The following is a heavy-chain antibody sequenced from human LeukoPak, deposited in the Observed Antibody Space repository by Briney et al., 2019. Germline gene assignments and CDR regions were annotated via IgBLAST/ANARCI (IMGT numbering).Heavy chain of an antibody. J-gene: IGHJ4*02. D-gene: IGHD1-14*01. CDR3: ASQIEPYYFDY. CDR1: GFTFSDYY. Sequence: GGSLRLSCAASGFTFSDYYMSWIRRAPGKGLEWVSYISSTDSTIYYADSVKGRFTISRDDAKNSLYLQMNSLRAEDTAVYYCASQIEPYYFDYWGQGTLVTVSS. CDR2: ISSTDSTI. V-gene: IGHV3-11*01.